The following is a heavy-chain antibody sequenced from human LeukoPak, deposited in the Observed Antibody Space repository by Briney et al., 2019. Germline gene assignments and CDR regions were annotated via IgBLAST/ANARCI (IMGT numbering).Heavy chain of an antibody. CDR1: GFTFRSYA. D-gene: IGHD3-22*01. Sequence: GGSLRLSCAASGFTFRSYAMSWVRQAPGKGLEWVSAISGSGGSTYYADSVKGRFTISRDNSKNTLYLQMNSLRAEDTAVYYCAKDLSTYDSNGYYLRPFDYWGQGTLVTVSS. CDR2: ISGSGGST. V-gene: IGHV3-23*01. J-gene: IGHJ4*02. CDR3: AKDLSTYDSNGYYLRPFDY.